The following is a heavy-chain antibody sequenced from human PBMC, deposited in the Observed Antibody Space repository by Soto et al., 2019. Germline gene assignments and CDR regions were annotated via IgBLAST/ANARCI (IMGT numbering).Heavy chain of an antibody. D-gene: IGHD5-12*01. CDR2: IIPIFGTA. V-gene: IGHV1-69*01. Sequence: QVQLVQSGAEVKKPGSSMKVSCKASGGTFSSYAISWVRQAPGQGLEWMGGIIPIFGTANYAQKFQGRVTIIADESTSTAYMELSSLRSEDTAVYYCARRRDGYNRDGGWSDPWGQGTLVTVSS. CDR1: GGTFSSYA. J-gene: IGHJ5*02. CDR3: ARRRDGYNRDGGWSDP.